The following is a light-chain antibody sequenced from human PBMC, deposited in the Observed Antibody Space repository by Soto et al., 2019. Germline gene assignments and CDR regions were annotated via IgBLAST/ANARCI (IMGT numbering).Light chain of an antibody. CDR3: YSATDNNRV. CDR1: VLAKNY. Sequence: SYELTQPSSVSVSPGQTARITCSGDVLAKNYARWFQQKPGQAPVLVIYKDTERPSGIPERFSGSSSGTTVTLTISGAQVEDEADYYCYSATDNNRVFGTGTKLTVL. V-gene: IGLV3-27*01. CDR2: KDT. J-gene: IGLJ1*01.